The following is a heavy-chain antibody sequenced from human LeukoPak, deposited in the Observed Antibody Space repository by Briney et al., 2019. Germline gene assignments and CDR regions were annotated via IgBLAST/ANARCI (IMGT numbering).Heavy chain of an antibody. V-gene: IGHV3-11*04. J-gene: IGHJ4*02. CDR3: ARWTYYYDSSGYYFDY. CDR2: ISSSGSTI. Sequence: GVSLRLSCAASGFTFSDYYMSWIRQAPGKGLEWVSYISSSGSTIYYADSVKGRFTISRDNAKNSLYLQMNSLRAEDTAVYYCARWTYYYDSSGYYFDYWGQGTLVTVSS. CDR1: GFTFSDYY. D-gene: IGHD3-22*01.